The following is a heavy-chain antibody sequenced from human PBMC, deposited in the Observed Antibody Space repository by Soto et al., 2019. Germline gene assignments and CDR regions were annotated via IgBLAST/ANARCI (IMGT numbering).Heavy chain of an antibody. V-gene: IGHV3-23*01. CDR2: VTGSGGST. D-gene: IGHD6-19*01. J-gene: IGHJ3*02. Sequence: GSLRLSCAASGFTFSNYAMSWVRQAPGKGLEWVSAVTGSGGSTYYADSVKGRFTISRDNSKNTLYLQMNSLRAEDTAVYYCAKKSSTVAGPDAFDIWGQGTMVTVSS. CDR1: GFTFSNYA. CDR3: AKKSSTVAGPDAFDI.